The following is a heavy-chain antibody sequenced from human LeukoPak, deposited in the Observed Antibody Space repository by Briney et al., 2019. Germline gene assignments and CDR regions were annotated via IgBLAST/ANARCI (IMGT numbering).Heavy chain of an antibody. CDR2: IKQDGSEK. Sequence: GGSLRLSCAASGFTSISYWMNWVRQAPGKGLEWVANIKQDGSEKYYVDSVKGRFTISRDNSKNTLYLQMNSLRAEDTAMYYCAKDRESKTVDYWGQGTLVTVSS. CDR3: AKDRESKTVDY. J-gene: IGHJ4*02. D-gene: IGHD1-26*01. CDR1: GFTSISYW. V-gene: IGHV3-7*01.